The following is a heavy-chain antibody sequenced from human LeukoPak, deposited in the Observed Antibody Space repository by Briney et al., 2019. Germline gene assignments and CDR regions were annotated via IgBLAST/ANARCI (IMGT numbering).Heavy chain of an antibody. V-gene: IGHV3-30-3*01. CDR2: ISYDGSNK. J-gene: IGHJ6*02. CDR1: GFILSSYA. CDR3: ARYTHYFYCGLDV. D-gene: IGHD2-2*02. Sequence: PGGSLTLSCAASGFILSSYAMHWVRQAPGKGLEWVADISYDGSNKFYADSVKRRFTISRDNSKNTLYLQMNSLRAEDTAVYYCARYTHYFYCGLDVWGQRTTVTVSS.